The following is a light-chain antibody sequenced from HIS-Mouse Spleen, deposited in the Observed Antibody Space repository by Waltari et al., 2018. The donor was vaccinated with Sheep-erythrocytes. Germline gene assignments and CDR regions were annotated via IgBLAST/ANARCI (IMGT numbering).Light chain of an antibody. CDR3: CSYAGSYNHV. CDR1: SSDVGGYNY. CDR2: DVS. Sequence: QSALTQPRSVSGSPGQSVTISCTGTSSDVGGYNYVSWYQPHPGKAPKLMIYDVSKRPSGVPDRFSGSKSGNTASLPISGLQAEDEADYYCCSYAGSYNHVFATGTKVTVL. V-gene: IGLV2-11*01. J-gene: IGLJ1*01.